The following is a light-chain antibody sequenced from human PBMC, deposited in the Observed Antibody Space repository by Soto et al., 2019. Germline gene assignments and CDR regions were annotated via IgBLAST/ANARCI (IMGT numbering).Light chain of an antibody. CDR1: QSVSSSY. Sequence: EIVLTQSPGTLSLSPGERATLSCRASQSVSSSYLAWYQQKPGQAPRLLIYGASSRATGIPDRFSGSGSGTDCTLTISRLEAEDLAVYYCQQYGNSPLTFGQGTKVEIK. CDR3: QQYGNSPLT. CDR2: GAS. V-gene: IGKV3-20*01. J-gene: IGKJ1*01.